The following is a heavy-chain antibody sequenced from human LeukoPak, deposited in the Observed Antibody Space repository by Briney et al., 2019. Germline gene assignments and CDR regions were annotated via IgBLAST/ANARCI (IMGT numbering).Heavy chain of an antibody. J-gene: IGHJ5*02. CDR2: VYHSGST. Sequence: SETLSLTCTVSGGSIMSYYWSWIRQPPGKGLEWIGYVYHSGSTNYNPSLQSRVTISVDTSKNQFSLKLSSVTAADTAVYYCARGGLYYDFWSGINQPGTNWFDPWGQGTLVTVSS. CDR1: GGSIMSYY. CDR3: ARGGLYYDFWSGINQPGTNWFDP. D-gene: IGHD3-3*01. V-gene: IGHV4-59*01.